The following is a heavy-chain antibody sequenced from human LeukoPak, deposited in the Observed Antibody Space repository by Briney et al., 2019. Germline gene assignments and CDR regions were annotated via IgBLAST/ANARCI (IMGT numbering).Heavy chain of an antibody. CDR1: GGSISSGGYY. D-gene: IGHD2-15*01. Sequence: SQTLSLTCTVSGGSISSGGYYWSWIRQHPGKGLEWIGYIYYSGSTYYNPSLKSRVTISVDTSKNQFSLKLSSVTAADTAVYYCAREEDCSGGSCYPIDYWGQGTLVTVSS. J-gene: IGHJ4*02. V-gene: IGHV4-31*03. CDR2: IYYSGST. CDR3: AREEDCSGGSCYPIDY.